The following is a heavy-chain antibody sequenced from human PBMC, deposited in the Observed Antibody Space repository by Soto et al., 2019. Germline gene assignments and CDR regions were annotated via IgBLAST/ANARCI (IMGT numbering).Heavy chain of an antibody. D-gene: IGHD3-3*01. V-gene: IGHV4-31*11. J-gene: IGHJ3*02. CDR1: GGSISGNGYY. CDR2: ISYSGRT. CDR3: AGGSIFGVVLNAFDI. Sequence: QVQLQESGPGLVKPSQTLSLTCAVSGGSISGNGYYWNWIRQHPGKGLEWIGYISYSGRTFYSPSLKSRVTTSLDTSKNQFSLKLSSVTAADTAIYYCAGGSIFGVVLNAFDIWGQGTMVAVSS.